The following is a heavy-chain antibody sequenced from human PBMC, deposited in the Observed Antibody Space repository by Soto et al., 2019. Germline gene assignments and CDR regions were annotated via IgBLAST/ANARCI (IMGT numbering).Heavy chain of an antibody. CDR1: GGSVSSGSYY. V-gene: IGHV4-61*01. J-gene: IGHJ4*02. D-gene: IGHD6-13*01. CDR2: IYYSGST. CDR3: ARERSSWYYFDY. Sequence: PSETLSLTCTVSGGSVSSGSYYWSWIRQPPGKGLEWIGYIYYSGSTNYNPSLKSRVTISVDTSKNQFSLKLSSVTAADTAVYYCARERSSWYYFDYWGQGTLVTVSS.